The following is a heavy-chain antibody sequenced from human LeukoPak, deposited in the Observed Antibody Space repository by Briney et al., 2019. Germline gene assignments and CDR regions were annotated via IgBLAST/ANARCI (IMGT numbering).Heavy chain of an antibody. CDR3: ARYCSSTSCYFDPYAFDI. CDR1: VYTFSGYY. D-gene: IGHD2-2*01. V-gene: IGHV1-2*02. J-gene: IGHJ3*02. Sequence: ASVKVSCKASVYTFSGYYIHWVRQAPGQGLEWMGWINPNSGATKYAQKFQGRVTMTRDTSISTAYMELSSLRSDDTAVYYCARYCSSTSCYFDPYAFDIWGQGTMVTVSS. CDR2: INPNSGAT.